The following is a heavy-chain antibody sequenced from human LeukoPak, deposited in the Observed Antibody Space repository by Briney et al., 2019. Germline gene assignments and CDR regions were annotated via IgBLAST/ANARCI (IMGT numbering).Heavy chain of an antibody. V-gene: IGHV3-30*03. CDR2: ISYDGINK. CDR3: ARVEADDSSSWYWEEVARFDY. D-gene: IGHD6-13*01. J-gene: IGHJ4*02. CDR1: GFTFSSYD. Sequence: GRSLRLSCAASGFTFSSYDMHWVRQAPGKGLEWVAIISYDGINKDYADSVKGRFTISRDNAKNSLYLQMNSLRAEDTAVYYCARVEADDSSSWYWEEVARFDYWGQGTLVTVSS.